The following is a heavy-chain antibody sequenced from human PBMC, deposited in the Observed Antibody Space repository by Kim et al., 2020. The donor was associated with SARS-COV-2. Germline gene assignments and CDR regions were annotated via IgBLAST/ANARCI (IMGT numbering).Heavy chain of an antibody. CDR2: IRNRARSHTT. V-gene: IGHV3-72*01. J-gene: IGHJ3*02. D-gene: IGHD1-26*01. CDR3: ARSPVGVASFDI. Sequence: GGSLRLSCAASGFTFSDHHMDWVRQAPGKGLEWVARIRNRARSHTTEYAASVKGRFTISRDDSENSLYLQMSSLKTDDTAVYYCARSPVGVASFDIWGQGTLATVSS. CDR1: GFTFSDHH.